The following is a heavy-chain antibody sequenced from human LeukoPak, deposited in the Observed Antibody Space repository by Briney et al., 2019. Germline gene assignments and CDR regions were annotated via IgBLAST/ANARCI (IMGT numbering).Heavy chain of an antibody. CDR3: ARAVDIVAPFDY. D-gene: IGHD5-12*01. Sequence: GASAKVSCKASGGTFSSYAISWVRQAPGQGLEWMGGIIPIFGTANYAQKFQGRVTITADESTSTAYMELSSLRSEDTAVYYCARAVDIVAPFDYWGQGTLVTVSS. CDR1: GGTFSSYA. J-gene: IGHJ4*02. CDR2: IIPIFGTA. V-gene: IGHV1-69*01.